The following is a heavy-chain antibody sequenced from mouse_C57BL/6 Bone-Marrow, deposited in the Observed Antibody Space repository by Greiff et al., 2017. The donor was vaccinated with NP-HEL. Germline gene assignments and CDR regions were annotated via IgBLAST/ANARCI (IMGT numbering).Heavy chain of an antibody. Sequence: VQLQQPVAELVRPGASVKLSCTASGFNIKNTYMHWVKQRPEQGLEWIGRIDPANGNTKYAPKFQGKATLTADTSSNTAYLQLSSLTSEDTAIYYCARILYYCNDFYAMDYWGQGTSVTVSS. CDR3: ARILYYCNDFYAMDY. CDR2: IDPANGNT. CDR1: GFNIKNTY. J-gene: IGHJ4*01. V-gene: IGHV14-3*01. D-gene: IGHD2-2*01.